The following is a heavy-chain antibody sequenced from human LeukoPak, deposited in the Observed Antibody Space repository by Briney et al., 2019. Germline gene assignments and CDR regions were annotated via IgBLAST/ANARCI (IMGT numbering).Heavy chain of an antibody. CDR2: INHSGST. V-gene: IGHV4-34*01. CDR3: ARVDTAMDFDY. CDR1: GGSFSGYY. J-gene: IGHJ4*02. Sequence: SETLSLTCAVYGGSFSGYYWSWIRQPPGKGLEWIGEINHSGSTNYNPSLKSRVTISVDTSKNQFSLKLSSVTAADTAVYYCARVDTAMDFDYWGQGTLVTVSS. D-gene: IGHD5-18*01.